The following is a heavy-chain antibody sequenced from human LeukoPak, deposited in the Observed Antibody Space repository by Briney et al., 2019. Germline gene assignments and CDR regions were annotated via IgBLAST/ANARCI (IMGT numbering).Heavy chain of an antibody. CDR2: IWYDGSKK. D-gene: IGHD5-18*01. V-gene: IGHV3-33*01. J-gene: IGHJ4*02. CDR3: ARLRGDRFGAFDF. Sequence: GGSLRLSCAASGFTFSRYGMHWVRQAPGKGLEWMATIWYDGSKKYYADSVKGRFTISRDNSKNTLDLQMNSLRAEDTAVYYCARLRGDRFGAFDFWGQGSLVIVTS. CDR1: GFTFSRYG.